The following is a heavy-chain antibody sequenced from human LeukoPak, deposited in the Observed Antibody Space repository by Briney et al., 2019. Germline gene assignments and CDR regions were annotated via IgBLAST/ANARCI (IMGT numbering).Heavy chain of an antibody. V-gene: IGHV1-69*13. CDR2: IIPIFGTA. CDR1: GGTFSSYA. J-gene: IGHJ6*02. CDR3: ARDRDVTRYYDFWSGYLSYYYYGMDV. Sequence: ASVKVSCKASGGTFSSYAISWVRQAPGQGLEWMGGIIPIFGTANYAQKFQGRVTITADESTSTAYMELSSLRSEDTAVYYCARDRDVTRYYDFWSGYLSYYYYGMDVWGQGTTVTVSS. D-gene: IGHD3-3*01.